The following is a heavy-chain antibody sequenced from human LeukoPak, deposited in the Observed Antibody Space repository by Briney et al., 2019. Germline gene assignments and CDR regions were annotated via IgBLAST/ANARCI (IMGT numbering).Heavy chain of an antibody. CDR2: IIPMFATA. CDR3: ARDVLDYYDRSDYVT. Sequence: ASVKVSCKASGYTFTSYYMHWVRQAPGQGLEWMGGIIPMFATANYAQKFQGRVTIIADKSTSTAHMELSSLKSEDTAVYYCARDVLDYYDRSDYVTWGQGTLVTVSS. V-gene: IGHV1-69*06. CDR1: GYTFTSYY. J-gene: IGHJ4*02. D-gene: IGHD3-22*01.